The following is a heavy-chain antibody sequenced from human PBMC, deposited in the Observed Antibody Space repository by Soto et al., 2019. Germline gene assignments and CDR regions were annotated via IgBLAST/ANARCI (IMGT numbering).Heavy chain of an antibody. D-gene: IGHD1-26*01. Sequence: ASVKVSCKVSGYTLTELSMHWVRQAPGKGLEWMGGFDPEDGETIYAQKFQGRVTMTEDTSTDTAYMELSSLRSEDTAVYYCATERSLLVGATQGGVLYNWFDPWGQGTLVTVS. CDR1: GYTLTELS. J-gene: IGHJ5*02. CDR3: ATERSLLVGATQGGVLYNWFDP. CDR2: FDPEDGET. V-gene: IGHV1-24*01.